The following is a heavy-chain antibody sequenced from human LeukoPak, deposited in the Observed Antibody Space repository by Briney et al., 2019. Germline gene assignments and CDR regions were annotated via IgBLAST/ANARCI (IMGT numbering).Heavy chain of an antibody. CDR3: ARLGEGGSYYYP. J-gene: IGHJ5*02. CDR1: GGSFSGYY. CDR2: INHRGST. D-gene: IGHD1-26*01. V-gene: IGHV4-34*01. Sequence: PSETLSLTCAVYGGSFSGYYWSWIRQPPGKGLEYIGEINHRGSTNYNPSLKSRVTISLDTSKNLSSLKLSSVTAADTAVYYCARLGEGGSYYYPWGQGTLVTVSS.